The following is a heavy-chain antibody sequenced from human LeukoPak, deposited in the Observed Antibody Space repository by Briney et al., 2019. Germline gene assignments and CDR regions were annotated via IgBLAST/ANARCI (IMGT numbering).Heavy chain of an antibody. CDR3: ARSSPSGNDY. Sequence: PSETLSLTCAVYGGSISAYYWTWLRQPPGKGLEWIGEINHSGSTNYNPSLKSRVTISVDTSKNQFSLKLSSVTAADTAVYYCARSSPSGNDYWGQGTLVTVSS. CDR1: GGSISAYY. V-gene: IGHV4-34*01. CDR2: INHSGST. J-gene: IGHJ4*02. D-gene: IGHD3-10*01.